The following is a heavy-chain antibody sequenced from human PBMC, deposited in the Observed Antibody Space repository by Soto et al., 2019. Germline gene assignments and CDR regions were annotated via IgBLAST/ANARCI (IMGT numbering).Heavy chain of an antibody. CDR3: ARAPHGRDGYNRFDF. CDR2: IYPGDSDT. J-gene: IGHJ4*02. Sequence: PXASLKISCKGCGYTFSDYWIAWVRQMPGKGLEWMGIIYPGDSDTRYRPSFPGQVTISADKSISTAYLQWSSLKASDTAIYYCARAPHGRDGYNRFDFWGQGTLVTASS. CDR1: GYTFSDYW. V-gene: IGHV5-51*01. D-gene: IGHD5-12*01.